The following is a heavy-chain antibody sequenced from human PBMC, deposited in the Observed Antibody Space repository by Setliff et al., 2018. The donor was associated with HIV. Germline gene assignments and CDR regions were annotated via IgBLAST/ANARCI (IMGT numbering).Heavy chain of an antibody. CDR2: IIPIFTTT. V-gene: IGHV1-69*13. D-gene: IGHD3-16*01. J-gene: IGHJ5*02. CDR3: ATLNEYAYQTGGWFDP. Sequence: ASVKVSCKAPGGGFSNHAITWVRQAPGQGLEWMGVIIPIFTTTDYAQKFRGRLTINADESTDTAYMELRSLRSADTAIYYCATLNEYAYQTGGWFDPWGQGTPVTVS. CDR1: GGGFSNHA.